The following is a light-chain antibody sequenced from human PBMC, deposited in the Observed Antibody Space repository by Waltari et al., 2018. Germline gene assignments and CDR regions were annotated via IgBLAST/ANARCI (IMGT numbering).Light chain of an antibody. CDR1: QSVSSSY. Sequence: EIVLTQSPGTLSLSPGERATLSCRASQSVSSSYLAWFQQKPGQAPRLLIYGASGRATGIPDRFSGSGSGTDFTLTISRLEPGDFAVYYCQQYGHSPRFGQGTKVEIK. J-gene: IGKJ2*03. CDR3: QQYGHSPR. CDR2: GAS. V-gene: IGKV3-20*01.